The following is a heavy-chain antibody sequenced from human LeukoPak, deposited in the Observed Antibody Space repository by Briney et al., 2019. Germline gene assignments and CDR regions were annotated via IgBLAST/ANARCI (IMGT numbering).Heavy chain of an antibody. CDR3: ARHEAEMATILGGY. J-gene: IGHJ4*02. CDR2: IYYSGST. CDR1: GGSISSGDYY. V-gene: IGHV4-30-4*08. D-gene: IGHD5-24*01. Sequence: SETLSLTCTVSGGSISSGDYYWSWIRQPPGKGLEWIGYIYYSGSTYYNPSLKSRVTISVDTSKNQFSLRLRSVTAADTAVYYCARHEAEMATILGGYWGQGTLVTVPS.